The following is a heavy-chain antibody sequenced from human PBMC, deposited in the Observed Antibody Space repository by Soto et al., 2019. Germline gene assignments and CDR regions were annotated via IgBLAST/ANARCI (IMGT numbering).Heavy chain of an antibody. D-gene: IGHD5-18*01. CDR1: GGTFSSYT. V-gene: IGHV1-69*02. CDR2: SIPILGIA. Sequence: QVQLVQSGAEVKKPGSSVKVSCKASGGTFSSYTISWVRQAPGQGLEWMGRSIPILGIANYAQKFQGRVTITADKPTSTAYMELSSLRSEDTAVYYCARRGGYSYDYYYYGMDVWGQGTTVTVSS. J-gene: IGHJ6*02. CDR3: ARRGGYSYDYYYYGMDV.